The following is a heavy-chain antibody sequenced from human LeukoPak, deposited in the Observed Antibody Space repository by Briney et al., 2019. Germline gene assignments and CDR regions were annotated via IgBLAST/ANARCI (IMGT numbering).Heavy chain of an antibody. D-gene: IGHD1-26*01. CDR2: IGGSGIRT. Sequence: GGSLRLSWSASGFTFTTYGMNWVRQAPGKGLEWVSGIGGSGIRTYYADSVKGRFIISRDNSRNTLYLQMNSLRDEDTAVYYCAKDSNWIVFDDWGQGTLVTVSS. CDR1: GFTFTTYG. V-gene: IGHV3-23*01. J-gene: IGHJ4*02. CDR3: AKDSNWIVFDD.